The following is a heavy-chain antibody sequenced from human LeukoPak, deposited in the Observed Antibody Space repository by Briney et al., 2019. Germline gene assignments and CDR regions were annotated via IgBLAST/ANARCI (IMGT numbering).Heavy chain of an antibody. Sequence: PGGSLRLSCAASGFTFSNVWMSWVRQAPGKGLEWVGRIKSKTDGETTDYEAPVKGRFTISRDDSKNTLYLQMNSLKIEDTAVYYCTTDGHCSDGSCHGYWGQGTLVTVSS. CDR3: TTDGHCSDGSCHGY. D-gene: IGHD2-15*01. CDR2: IKSKTDGETT. J-gene: IGHJ4*02. V-gene: IGHV3-15*01. CDR1: GFTFSNVW.